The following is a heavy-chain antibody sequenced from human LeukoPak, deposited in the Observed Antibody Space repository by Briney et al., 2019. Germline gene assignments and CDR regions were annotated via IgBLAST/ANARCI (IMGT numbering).Heavy chain of an antibody. J-gene: IGHJ6*02. CDR1: GYTFTGYY. D-gene: IGHD6-19*01. V-gene: IGHV1-2*02. Sequence: GASVKVSCKASGYTFTGYYMHWVRQAPGQGLEWMGWINPNSGGTNYAQKFQGRVTMTRDTSISTAYMELSSLRSEDTAVYYCARGVDSSGWYINYYYYGMDVWGQGTTVTVSS. CDR2: INPNSGGT. CDR3: ARGVDSSGWYINYYYYGMDV.